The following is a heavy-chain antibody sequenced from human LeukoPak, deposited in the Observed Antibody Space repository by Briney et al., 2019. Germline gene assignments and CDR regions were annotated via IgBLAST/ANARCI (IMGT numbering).Heavy chain of an antibody. CDR3: AREGNRSSDSSASYPLDY. Sequence: ASVKVSCKASGYTFSNYYVHLVRQATGQGLEWMGWMNPHSGNTGYAQKFQGRVTITRNSSISTAYMELSSLRSEDTAVYYCAREGNRSSDSSASYPLDYWGQGTLVTVSS. V-gene: IGHV1-8*03. CDR2: MNPHSGNT. J-gene: IGHJ4*02. CDR1: GYTFSNYY. D-gene: IGHD1-26*01.